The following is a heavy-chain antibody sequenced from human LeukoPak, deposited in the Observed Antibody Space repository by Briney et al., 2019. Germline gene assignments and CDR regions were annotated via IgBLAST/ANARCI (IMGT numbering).Heavy chain of an antibody. Sequence: SQTLSLTCAISGDSVSSNSAAWNWIRQSPSRGLEWLGRTYYRSKWYNDYAVSVKSRITINPDTSKNRFSMHLNSVTPEDTAVYYCARGPYYDSPLYYFDYWGQGTLVTVSS. V-gene: IGHV6-1*01. CDR2: TYYRSKWYN. CDR1: GDSVSSNSAA. CDR3: ARGPYYDSPLYYFDY. J-gene: IGHJ4*02. D-gene: IGHD3-22*01.